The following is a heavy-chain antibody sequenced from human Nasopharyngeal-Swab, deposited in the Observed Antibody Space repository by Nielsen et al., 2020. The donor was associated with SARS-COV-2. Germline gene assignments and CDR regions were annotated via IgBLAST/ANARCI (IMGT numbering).Heavy chain of an antibody. V-gene: IGHV4-39*01. D-gene: IGHD6-6*01. Sequence: SETLSLTCTVSGDPVTSNHYFWGWVRQPPGEGLEWIGSIFYSETPFYNPSLKSRVTISVDRTRNQFSLRLSSVAAADTAVYYCARHAFCSSFCHNWYFDLWGRGTLVTVSS. CDR3: ARHAFCSSFCHNWYFDL. CDR1: GDPVTSNHYF. CDR2: IFYSETP. J-gene: IGHJ2*01.